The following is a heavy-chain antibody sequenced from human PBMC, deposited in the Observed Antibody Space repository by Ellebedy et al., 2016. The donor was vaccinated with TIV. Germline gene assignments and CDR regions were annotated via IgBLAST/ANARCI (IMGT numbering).Heavy chain of an antibody. J-gene: IGHJ5*02. D-gene: IGHD3-16*01. CDR1: EFTFSSYS. Sequence: GESLKISCAASEFTFSSYSMNWVRQAPGKGLEWVSSISSSSNYIYYADSVKGRFTISRDNARTSLYLQMNSLRVDDTAMYYCARSYGARTSGPWGQGTLVTVSS. CDR2: ISSSSNYI. CDR3: ARSYGARTSGP. V-gene: IGHV3-21*06.